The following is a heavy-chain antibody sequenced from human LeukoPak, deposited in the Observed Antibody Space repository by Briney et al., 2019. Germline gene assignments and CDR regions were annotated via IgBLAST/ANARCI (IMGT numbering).Heavy chain of an antibody. CDR1: GFTVSSNY. CDR3: ASVDQWPQRGAFDI. CDR2: IYSGGST. Sequence: PGGSLRLSCAASGFTVSSNYMSRVRQAPGKGLEWVSFIYSGGSTYYADSVKGRFTISRDNSKNTLYLQMNSLRAEDTAVYYCASVDQWPQRGAFDIWGQGTMVTVSS. V-gene: IGHV3-53*01. D-gene: IGHD6-19*01. J-gene: IGHJ3*02.